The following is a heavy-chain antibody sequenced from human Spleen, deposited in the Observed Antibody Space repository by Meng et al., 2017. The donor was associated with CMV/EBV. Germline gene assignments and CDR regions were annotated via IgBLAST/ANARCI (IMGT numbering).Heavy chain of an antibody. CDR1: GFTFSSHA. CDR2: ISYDGTNK. V-gene: IGHV3-30*04. D-gene: IGHD3-10*01. J-gene: IGHJ6*02. Sequence: GESLKISCAASGFTFSSHAMHWVRQAPGKGLEWVAVISYDGTNKFYVDSVKGRFTISRDDSKNTVYLQMTSLRAEDTAVYYCARAEYYGGYYYGMDVWGQGTTVTVSS. CDR3: ARAEYYGGYYYGMDV.